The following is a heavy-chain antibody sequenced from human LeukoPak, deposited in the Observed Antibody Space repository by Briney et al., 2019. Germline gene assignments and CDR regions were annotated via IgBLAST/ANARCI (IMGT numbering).Heavy chain of an antibody. CDR1: GDSISSDNYY. V-gene: IGHV4-30-4*01. CDR2: IYYSGST. D-gene: IGHD1-14*01. J-gene: IGHJ5*02. Sequence: TLSLTCTVSGDSISSDNYYWSWIRQPPGKGLEWIGYIYYSGSTYYNPSLKSRVTISVDTSKDQFSLRLSSVTAADTAVYHCARAEPDGWFDPWGQGPLVTVSS. CDR3: ARAEPDGWFDP.